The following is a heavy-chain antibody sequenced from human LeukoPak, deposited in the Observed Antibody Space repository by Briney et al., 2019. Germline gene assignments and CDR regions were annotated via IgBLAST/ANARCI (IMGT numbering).Heavy chain of an antibody. Sequence: ALGEVSLQGFGNNLPRQYFHLVRQAPGPGPGVVGWINPNSGVTNYAQKFQGWVTMTRDTSISTAYMELSRLRSDDTAVYYCARGIVVGAGYFDYWGQGTLVTVSS. D-gene: IGHD1-26*01. J-gene: IGHJ4*02. V-gene: IGHV1-2*04. CDR3: ARGIVVGAGYFDY. CDR2: INPNSGVT. CDR1: NNLPRQY.